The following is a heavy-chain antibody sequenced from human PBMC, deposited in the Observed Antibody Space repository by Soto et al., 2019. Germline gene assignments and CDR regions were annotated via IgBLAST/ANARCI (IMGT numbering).Heavy chain of an antibody. CDR2: ISGSGGST. V-gene: IGHV3-23*01. D-gene: IGHD3-10*01. CDR3: AKELTRLLWFGEMMRYYGMEV. J-gene: IGHJ6*02. Sequence: EVQLLESGGGLVQPGGSLRLSCAASGFTFSSYAMSWVRQAPGKGLEWVSAISGSGGSTYYADSVKGRFTISRDNSKNALYLQMNSLRADDTAVYYCAKELTRLLWFGEMMRYYGMEVWGQGTTVTVSS. CDR1: GFTFSSYA.